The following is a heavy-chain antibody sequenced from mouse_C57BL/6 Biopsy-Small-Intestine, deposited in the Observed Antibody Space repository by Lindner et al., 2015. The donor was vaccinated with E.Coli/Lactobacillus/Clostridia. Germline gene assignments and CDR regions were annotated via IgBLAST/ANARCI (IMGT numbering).Heavy chain of an antibody. V-gene: IGHV1-84*02. J-gene: IGHJ1*01. D-gene: IGHD1-1*01. Sequence: SVKVSCKASGYNFTGYYIHWVRQAPGQGLEWMGWINPNSGGPNYAQRFQGRVTMTRDTSINTVYMEVRRLTSEDTAVYFCARDLRQIVVIPATVYHHGLDVWGQGTTVTVSS. CDR1: GYNFTGYY. CDR3: ARDLRQIVVIPATVYHHGLDV. CDR2: INPNSGGP.